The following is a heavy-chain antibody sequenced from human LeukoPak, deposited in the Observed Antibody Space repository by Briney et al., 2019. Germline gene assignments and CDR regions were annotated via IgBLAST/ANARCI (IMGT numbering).Heavy chain of an antibody. CDR2: IYYSGST. Sequence: GSLRLSCAASGFTVSSNYMGWVRQAPGKGLEWIGSIYYSGSTYYDPSLKSRVTISVDTSKNQFSLKLSSVTAADTAVYYCATSKIQLWAFDYWGQGTLVTVSS. CDR1: GFTVSSNY. CDR3: ATSKIQLWAFDY. D-gene: IGHD3-10*01. J-gene: IGHJ4*02. V-gene: IGHV4-39*01.